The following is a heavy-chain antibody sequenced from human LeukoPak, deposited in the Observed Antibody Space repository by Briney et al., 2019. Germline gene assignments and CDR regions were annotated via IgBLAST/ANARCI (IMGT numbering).Heavy chain of an antibody. D-gene: IGHD5-18*01. V-gene: IGHV3-43*02. CDR1: GFAFDEYA. J-gene: IGHJ4*02. CDR3: AKDGGYSYGYPIDY. Sequence: GGSLRLSCAASGFAFDEYAMHWVRQAPGKGLEWVSLISGDGGSTDYADSVKGRFTISRDNSKNSLYLQMNSLRTEDTALYYCAKDGGYSYGYPIDYWGQGTLVTVSS. CDR2: ISGDGGST.